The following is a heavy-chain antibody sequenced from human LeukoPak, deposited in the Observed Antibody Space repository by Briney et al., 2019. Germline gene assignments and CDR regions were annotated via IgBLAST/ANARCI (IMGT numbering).Heavy chain of an antibody. CDR3: ARTDYSNYEDV. J-gene: IGHJ6*02. Sequence: GRSLRLSCAASGFTFSSYAMHWVRQAPGKGLEWVAVISYDGSNKYYADSVKGRFTISRDNSKNTLYLQMNSLRAEDTAVYYCARTDYSNYEDVWGQGTTVTVSS. V-gene: IGHV3-30-3*01. CDR2: ISYDGSNK. D-gene: IGHD4-4*01. CDR1: GFTFSSYA.